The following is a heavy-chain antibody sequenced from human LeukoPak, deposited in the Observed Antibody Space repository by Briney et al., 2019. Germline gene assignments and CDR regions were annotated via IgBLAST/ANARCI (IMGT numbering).Heavy chain of an antibody. CDR3: ARVGSSSWYSFDY. D-gene: IGHD6-13*01. CDR1: GYTFTGYY. Sequence: ASVKVSCKASGYTFTGYYMHWVRQAPGQGLELMGRIDPNSGGTNYEQKLQGRVTMTRDTSISTAYMELSRLRSDDTAVYYCARVGSSSWYSFDYWGQGTLVTVSS. J-gene: IGHJ4*02. V-gene: IGHV1-2*06. CDR2: IDPNSGGT.